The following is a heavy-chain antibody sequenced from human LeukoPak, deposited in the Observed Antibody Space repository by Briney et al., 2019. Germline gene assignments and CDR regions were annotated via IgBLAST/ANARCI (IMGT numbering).Heavy chain of an antibody. V-gene: IGHV3-23*01. J-gene: IGHJ4*02. D-gene: IGHD3-10*01. Sequence: GGSLRLSCAASGFTFSCYAMSWVRQAPGKGLEWVSAISGSGGSTYYADSVKGRFTISRDNSKNTLYLQMNSLRAEDTAVYYCAKADVITMVRGVITIPFDYWGQGTLVTVSS. CDR2: ISGSGGST. CDR3: AKADVITMVRGVITIPFDY. CDR1: GFTFSCYA.